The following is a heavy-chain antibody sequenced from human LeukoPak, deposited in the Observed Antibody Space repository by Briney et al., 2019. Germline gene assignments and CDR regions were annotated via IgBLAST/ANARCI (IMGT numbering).Heavy chain of an antibody. CDR1: GFSFSTYN. Sequence: PGGSLRLSCAASGFSFSTYNMNWVRQAPGKGLEWVSLIGASGESTYYADSVKGRFTISRDNSKNTLSLQMNSLRVEDTAMYFCAKDIQLSTWGLGTMVTVSS. CDR2: IGASGEST. D-gene: IGHD5-24*01. J-gene: IGHJ3*01. V-gene: IGHV3-23*01. CDR3: AKDIQLST.